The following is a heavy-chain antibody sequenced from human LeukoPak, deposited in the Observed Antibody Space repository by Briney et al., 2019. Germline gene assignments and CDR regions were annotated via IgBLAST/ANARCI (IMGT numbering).Heavy chain of an antibody. CDR1: GFTFSSYW. Sequence: GRSLRLSCAASGFTFSSYWMSWVRQAPGKGLEWVANIKQDGSEKYYVDSVKGRFTISRDNAKNSLYLQMNSLRAEDTAVYYCARKGGATTYGYYYYYMDVWGKGTTVTISS. CDR3: ARKGGATTYGYYYYYMDV. J-gene: IGHJ6*03. D-gene: IGHD1-26*01. V-gene: IGHV3-7*01. CDR2: IKQDGSEK.